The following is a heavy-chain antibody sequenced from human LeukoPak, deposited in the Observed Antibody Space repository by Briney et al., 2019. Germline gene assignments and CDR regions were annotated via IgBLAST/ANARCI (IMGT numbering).Heavy chain of an antibody. J-gene: IGHJ4*02. V-gene: IGHV3-23*01. CDR3: AKDRSCTNNICHGDFYY. D-gene: IGHD2-8*01. CDR2: ISGSGGST. CDR1: GFTFISDA. Sequence: GGSLRLSCAASGFTFISDAVSWVRQAPGKGLEWVSSISGSGGSTYSADSVKGRLTISRDNSKNTLYLQMNSLRAEDTAIYYCAKDRSCTNNICHGDFYYWGQGTLVTVSS.